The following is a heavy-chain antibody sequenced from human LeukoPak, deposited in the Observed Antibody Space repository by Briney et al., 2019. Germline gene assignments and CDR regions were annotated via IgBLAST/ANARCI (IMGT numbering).Heavy chain of an antibody. CDR1: GYTFTSYG. Sequence: AAVKVSCKASGYTFTSYGISWVRQAPGQGLEWMGWISAYNGNTNYAQKLQGRVTMTTDTSTSTAYMELRSLRSDDTAVYYCARDLPSGPRGNWNAPEFGDQPQKDYWGQGTPVTVSS. D-gene: IGHD1-20*01. V-gene: IGHV1-18*04. J-gene: IGHJ4*02. CDR2: ISAYNGNT. CDR3: ARDLPSGPRGNWNAPEFGDQPQKDY.